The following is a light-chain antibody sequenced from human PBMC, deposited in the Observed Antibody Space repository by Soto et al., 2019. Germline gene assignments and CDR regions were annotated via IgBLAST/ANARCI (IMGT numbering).Light chain of an antibody. CDR3: QQYYSFSPYT. Sequence: DIQMTQSPSTLSASVGDRVTITCRASESIRSWLAWFQQKPGKAPKLLIYDASSLESGVPSRFRGSGSETEFTLTITSLQPDDFATYYCQQYYSFSPYTFGQGTKLEI. CDR2: DAS. V-gene: IGKV1-5*01. CDR1: ESIRSW. J-gene: IGKJ2*01.